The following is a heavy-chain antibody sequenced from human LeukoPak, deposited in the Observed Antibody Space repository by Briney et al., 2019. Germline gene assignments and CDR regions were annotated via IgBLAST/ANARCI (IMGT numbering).Heavy chain of an antibody. V-gene: IGHV1-69*01. D-gene: IGHD2-2*01. CDR2: IIPIFGTA. Sequence: GASVKVSCKASGGTFSSYAISWVRQAPGQGLEWMGGIIPIFGTANYAQKFQGRVTITADESTSTAYMELSSLRSEDTAVYYCARPGSDCSSTSCFMGWALYYCYCMDVWGKGTTVTVSS. CDR1: GGTFSSYA. CDR3: ARPGSDCSSTSCFMGWALYYCYCMDV. J-gene: IGHJ6*03.